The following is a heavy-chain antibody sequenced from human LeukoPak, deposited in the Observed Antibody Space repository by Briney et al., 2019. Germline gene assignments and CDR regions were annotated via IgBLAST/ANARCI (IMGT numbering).Heavy chain of an antibody. Sequence: SETLSLTCTDSGDSIRGYYWSWIRQPPGKRLEWIGYIYYSGSTNYNPSLKTRVTISVDTSKNQFSLKLTSVTAADTAVYYCARSLPPAMFSLDYWGQGTLVTVSS. J-gene: IGHJ4*02. V-gene: IGHV4-59*01. D-gene: IGHD2-2*01. CDR1: GDSIRGYY. CDR3: ARSLPPAMFSLDY. CDR2: IYYSGST.